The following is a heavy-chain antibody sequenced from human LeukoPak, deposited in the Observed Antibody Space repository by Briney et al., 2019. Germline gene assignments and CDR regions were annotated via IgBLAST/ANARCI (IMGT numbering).Heavy chain of an antibody. Sequence: GGSLRLSCAASGFTFSSYAMTWVRQAPGKGLEWVSGISGNGISTYYADSVKGRFSISRDNSKNTLYLQMDSLRGEDTAVYYCAKDFRIGYSAHFDYWGQGALVTVSS. D-gene: IGHD2-21*01. CDR1: GFTFSSYA. CDR3: AKDFRIGYSAHFDY. J-gene: IGHJ4*02. V-gene: IGHV3-23*01. CDR2: ISGNGIST.